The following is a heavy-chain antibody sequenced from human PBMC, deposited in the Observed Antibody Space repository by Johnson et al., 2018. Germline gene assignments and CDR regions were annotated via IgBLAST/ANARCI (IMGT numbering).Heavy chain of an antibody. D-gene: IGHD3-22*01. Sequence: VQLQESGGGVVQPGRSLRLSCAASEFTLSSYSMNWVSQAPGKGLEWVSSISGSSIYIYYADSVKGRFIISRDNAKNSLYLQMNSLRAEDTAVYYCARPLGYFYDTSGSSCGFDIWGQGKMVTVSS. CDR1: EFTLSSYS. CDR3: ARPLGYFYDTSGSSCGFDI. J-gene: IGHJ3*02. V-gene: IGHV3-21*01. CDR2: ISGSSIYI.